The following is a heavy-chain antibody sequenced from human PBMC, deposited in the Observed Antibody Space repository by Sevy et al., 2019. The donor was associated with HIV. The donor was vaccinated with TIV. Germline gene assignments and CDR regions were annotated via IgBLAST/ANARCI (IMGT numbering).Heavy chain of an antibody. CDR3: AKDGAGSLSSGPYYYYYGMDV. J-gene: IGHJ6*02. CDR2: ISYDGSNK. Sequence: GGSLRLSCAASGFTFSSYGMHWVRQAPGKGLEWVAVISYDGSNKYYADSVKGRFTISRDNSKNTLYLQMNSLRAEDTAGYYCAKDGAGSLSSGPYYYYYGMDVWGQGTTVTVSS. V-gene: IGHV3-30*18. CDR1: GFTFSSYG. D-gene: IGHD3-22*01.